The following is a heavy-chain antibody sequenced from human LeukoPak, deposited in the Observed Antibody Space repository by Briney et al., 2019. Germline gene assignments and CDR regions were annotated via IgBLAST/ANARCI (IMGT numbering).Heavy chain of an antibody. Sequence: ASVKVSCKASGYTFTGYYVHWVRQAPGQGLEWMGWINPNSGGTNYAQKFQGRVTMTRDTSISTAYMELSRLRSDDTAVYYCARGEGPLTYYYGSDPWGQGTLVTVSS. CDR3: ARGEGPLTYYYGSDP. J-gene: IGHJ5*02. V-gene: IGHV1-2*02. CDR2: INPNSGGT. D-gene: IGHD3-10*01. CDR1: GYTFTGYY.